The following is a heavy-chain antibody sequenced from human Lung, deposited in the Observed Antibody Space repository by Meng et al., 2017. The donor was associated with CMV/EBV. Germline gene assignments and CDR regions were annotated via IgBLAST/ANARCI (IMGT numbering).Heavy chain of an antibody. Sequence: GESLKISCAASGFTFSSYGMHWVSQAPGKGLEWVAFIRYDGSNKYYADSVKGRFTISRDNSKNTLYLQMNSLRAEDTAVYYCASQDIVVVPAAIRNYYYYGMDVWGRWXTVAVSS. J-gene: IGHJ6*01. CDR2: IRYDGSNK. V-gene: IGHV3-30*02. D-gene: IGHD2-2*02. CDR1: GFTFSSYG. CDR3: ASQDIVVVPAAIRNYYYYGMDV.